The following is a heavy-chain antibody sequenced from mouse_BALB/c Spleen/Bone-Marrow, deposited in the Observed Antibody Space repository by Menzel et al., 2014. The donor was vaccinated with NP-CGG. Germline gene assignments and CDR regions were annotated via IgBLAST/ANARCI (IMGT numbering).Heavy chain of an antibody. D-gene: IGHD2-1*01. J-gene: IGHJ4*01. CDR1: GFDFXRYW. V-gene: IGHV4-1*02. Sequence: EVKLVESGGGLVQPGGSLKLSCAASGFDFXRYWMSWVRQAPGKGLEWIGEINPDSSTINYTPSLKDKFIISRDNAKNTLYLQMSKVRSEDTALYYCARLGNYGAMDYWGQGTSVTVSS. CDR3: ARLGNYGAMDY. CDR2: INPDSSTI.